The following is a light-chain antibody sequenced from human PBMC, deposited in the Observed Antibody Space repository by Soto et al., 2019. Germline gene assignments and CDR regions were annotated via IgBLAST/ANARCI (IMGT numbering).Light chain of an antibody. CDR3: QQYGSSRT. Sequence: EIELTQSPSTLSLSLGERAIISCRASQSVSSNLAWYQQKPGQAPRLLIYGASSRATGIPDRCSGSGSGTDFTLTISRLEPEDFAVYYCQQYGSSRTFGQGTKVDIK. CDR1: QSVSSN. V-gene: IGKV3-20*01. J-gene: IGKJ1*01. CDR2: GAS.